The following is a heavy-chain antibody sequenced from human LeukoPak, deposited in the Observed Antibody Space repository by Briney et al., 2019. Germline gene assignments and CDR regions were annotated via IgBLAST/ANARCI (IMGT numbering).Heavy chain of an antibody. V-gene: IGHV3-23*01. J-gene: IGHJ4*02. D-gene: IGHD1-26*01. Sequence: GESLRLSCVASGFTFSNYAMNWVRQAPGKGLEWVSGISDDVSATYYADSVKGRFTISRDNSKSTLYLQMASLGAEDTAVYYCAKTTRPLGAFDSWGQGTLVTVSS. CDR1: GFTFSNYA. CDR2: ISDDVSAT. CDR3: AKTTRPLGAFDS.